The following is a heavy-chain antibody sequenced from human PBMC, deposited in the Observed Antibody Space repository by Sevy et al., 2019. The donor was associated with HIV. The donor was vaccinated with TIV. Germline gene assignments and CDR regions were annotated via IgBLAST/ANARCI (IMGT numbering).Heavy chain of an antibody. CDR3: ARVHLGSGSYRDAFDI. CDR2: INHDGSDK. CDR1: GFTFSSYW. J-gene: IGHJ3*02. D-gene: IGHD1-26*01. V-gene: IGHV3-7*01. Sequence: GGSLRLSCAASGFTFSSYWMSWVRQAPGKGLEWVANINHDGSDKYYVDSVKGRFTISRDNAKNSLYLQMNSPRVEDTAVYYCARVHLGSGSYRDAFDIWGQGTMVTVSS.